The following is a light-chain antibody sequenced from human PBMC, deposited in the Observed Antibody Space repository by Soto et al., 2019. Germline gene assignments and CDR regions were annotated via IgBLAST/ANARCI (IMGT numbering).Light chain of an antibody. V-gene: IGKV3-20*01. CDR1: QSVSSSY. Sequence: EIVLTQSPGTLSLSPGERATLSCSASQSVSSSYLAWYQQKPGQAPRLLIYAASSGATGIPDRFSGSGSGTDFTLTISRLEPEDFAVYYCRQYGSSPPFTCGPGTKVDIK. J-gene: IGKJ3*01. CDR3: RQYGSSPPFT. CDR2: AAS.